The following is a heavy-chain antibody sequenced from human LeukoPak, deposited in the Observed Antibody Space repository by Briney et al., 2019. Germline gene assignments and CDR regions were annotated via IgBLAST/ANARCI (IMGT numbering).Heavy chain of an antibody. CDR3: ARGHGSGTYYFFDY. CDR2: IWYDGSNQ. Sequence: GSLRLSCAASGFTFSGYGMHWVRQAPGKGLEWVAIIWYDGSNQYYADSVKGRFTISRDNSKNTLYLDMNSLRAEDTAVYYCARGHGSGTYYFFDYWGQGTLVTVSS. CDR1: GFTFSGYG. J-gene: IGHJ4*02. V-gene: IGHV3-33*01. D-gene: IGHD3-10*01.